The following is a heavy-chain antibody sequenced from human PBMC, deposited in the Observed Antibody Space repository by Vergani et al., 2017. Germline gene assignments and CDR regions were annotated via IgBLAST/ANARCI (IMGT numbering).Heavy chain of an antibody. V-gene: IGHV3-15*01. J-gene: IGHJ6*02. CDR1: GGSISSYY. CDR3: TTDGVLPGGYYGMDV. Sequence: VQLQESGPGLVKPSETLSLTCTVSGGSISSYYWSWVRQAPGKGLEWVGRIKSKTDGGTTDYAAPVKGRFTISRDDSKNTLYLQMNSLKTEDTAVYYCTTDGVLPGGYYGMDVWGQGTTVTVSS. CDR2: IKSKTDGGTT. D-gene: IGHD2/OR15-2a*01.